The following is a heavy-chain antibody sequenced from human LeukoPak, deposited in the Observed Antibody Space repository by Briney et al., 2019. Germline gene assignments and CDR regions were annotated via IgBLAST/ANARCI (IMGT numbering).Heavy chain of an antibody. D-gene: IGHD6-6*01. CDR2: IYTSGST. CDR3: AGHEYSSSPAY. CDR1: GGSISSYY. V-gene: IGHV4-4*07. J-gene: IGHJ4*02. Sequence: PETLSLTCTVSGGSISSYYWSWIRQPAGKGLEWIGRIYTSGSTNYNPSLKSRVTMSVDTSKNQFSLKLSSVTAADTAVYYCAGHEYSSSPAYWGQGTLVTVSS.